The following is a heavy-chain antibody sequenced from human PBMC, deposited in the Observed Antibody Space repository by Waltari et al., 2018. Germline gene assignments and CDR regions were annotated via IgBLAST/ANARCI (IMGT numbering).Heavy chain of an antibody. D-gene: IGHD2-2*01. CDR3: ARVEEIPTAFIDS. J-gene: IGHJ4*02. Sequence: QVQLQESGPGLVKPSGTLSLTCTVSGYSITNECYWGWIRQPPGKGLEWIGSIYHGGMTFYNPSLKRRVSISVDTSKNRFSLNLSSVTAADTAVYYCARVEEIPTAFIDSWGQGTLVSVSS. CDR2: IYHGGMT. V-gene: IGHV4-38-2*02. CDR1: GYSITNECY.